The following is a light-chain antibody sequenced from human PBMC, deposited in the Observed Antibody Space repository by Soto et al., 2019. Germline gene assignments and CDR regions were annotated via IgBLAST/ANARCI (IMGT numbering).Light chain of an antibody. Sequence: DIQMTQSPSSVSASVGDRVTITCRASQGISSWLAWYQQKAGKAPKLLIYGASSLQSGVPSRFSGSGSGTDFTLTIGSLQPEDFAVYYCQQYNNWPITFGQGKRLEMK. V-gene: IGKV1-12*01. J-gene: IGKJ5*01. CDR3: QQYNNWPIT. CDR1: QGISSW. CDR2: GAS.